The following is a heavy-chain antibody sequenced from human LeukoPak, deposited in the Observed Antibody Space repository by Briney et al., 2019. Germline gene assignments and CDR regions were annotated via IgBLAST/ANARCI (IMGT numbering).Heavy chain of an antibody. D-gene: IGHD5-18*01. CDR2: IIPIFGTA. CDR1: GGTFSSYA. CDR3: ARASTRSYLVNFDY. J-gene: IGHJ4*02. V-gene: IGHV1-69*13. Sequence: ASVKVSCEASGGTFSSYAISWVRQAPGQGLEWMGGIIPIFGTANYAQKFQGRVTITADESTTTAYMELSSLRSEDTAVYYCARASTRSYLVNFDYWGQGTLVTVSS.